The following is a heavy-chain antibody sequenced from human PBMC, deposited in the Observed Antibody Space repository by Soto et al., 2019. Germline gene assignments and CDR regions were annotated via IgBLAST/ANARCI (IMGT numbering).Heavy chain of an antibody. V-gene: IGHV4-59*01. CDR3: ARFVVVPAALYYFDY. CDR1: GGSISSYY. D-gene: IGHD2-2*01. J-gene: IGHJ4*02. Sequence: SETLSLSCTVSGGSISSYYWSWIRQPPGKGLEWIGYIYYSGSTNYNPSLKSRVTISVDTSKNQFSLKLSSVTAADTAVYYCARFVVVPAALYYFDYWGQGTLVTVS. CDR2: IYYSGST.